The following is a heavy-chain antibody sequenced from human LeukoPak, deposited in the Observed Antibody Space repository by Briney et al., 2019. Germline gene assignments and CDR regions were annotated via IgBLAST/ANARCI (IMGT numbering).Heavy chain of an antibody. CDR1: GFTFSDSW. D-gene: IGHD5/OR15-5a*01. CDR3: GRVHEGSVYRPTEY. Sequence: HGESLKISCAASGFTFSDSWMSWVRQAPGKGLEWVASMNKDGSDEKYGDSVKGRFTIPRDNAKNVLFLQMNSLRAEDAAVYFCGRVHEGSVYRPTEYWGQGTLVTVST. J-gene: IGHJ4*02. V-gene: IGHV3-7*01. CDR2: MNKDGSDE.